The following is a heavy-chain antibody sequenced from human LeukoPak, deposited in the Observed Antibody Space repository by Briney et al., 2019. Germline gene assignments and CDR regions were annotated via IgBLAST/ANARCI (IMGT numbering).Heavy chain of an antibody. V-gene: IGHV1-46*01. J-gene: IGHJ6*02. CDR3: ARGADILTGYHYGMDV. D-gene: IGHD3-9*01. CDR1: GYTFTSNY. Sequence: ASVKVSCKASGYTFTSNYIHWVRQAPGQGLEWMGMIYPRDGSTSYAQKLQGRVTMTTDTSTSTAYMELRSLRSDDTAVYYCARGADILTGYHYGMDVWGQGTTVTVSS. CDR2: IYPRDGST.